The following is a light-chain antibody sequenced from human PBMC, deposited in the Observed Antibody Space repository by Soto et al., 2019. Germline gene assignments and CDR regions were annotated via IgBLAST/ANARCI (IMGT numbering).Light chain of an antibody. CDR1: QTVSSSC. CDR2: GVS. V-gene: IGKV3-20*01. J-gene: IGKJ4*01. CDR3: QHYDKSAALT. Sequence: EIVLTQSPGTLSLSPGESATLFCRASQTVSSSCLAWYQQKPGQAPRLLIYGVSSRATGIPDRFSGSGSGTDFTLTISRLQPEDFAVYYCQHYDKSAALTFVGGTNVEIK.